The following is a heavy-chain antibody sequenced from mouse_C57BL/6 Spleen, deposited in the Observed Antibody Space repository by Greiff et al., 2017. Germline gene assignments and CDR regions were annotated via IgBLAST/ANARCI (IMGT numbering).Heavy chain of an antibody. D-gene: IGHD3-2*02. CDR3: ARSSSDYDAMDY. CDR1: GYTFTDYY. J-gene: IGHJ4*01. V-gene: IGHV1-26*01. CDR2: INPNNGGT. Sequence: EVQLQQSGPELVKPGASVKISCKASGYTFTDYYMNWVKQSHGKSLEWIGDINPNNGGTSYNQKFKGKATLTVDKSTSTAYLELRSLTSEDSAVYYCARSSSDYDAMDYWGQGASVTVSS.